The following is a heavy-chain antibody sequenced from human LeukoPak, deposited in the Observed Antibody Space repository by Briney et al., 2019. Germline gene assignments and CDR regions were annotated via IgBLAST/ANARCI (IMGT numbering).Heavy chain of an antibody. CDR1: GGSISNSDYY. D-gene: IGHD3-10*01. V-gene: IGHV4-39*07. CDR3: ARDLHGSGSPTLY. Sequence: PSETLSLTCTVSGGSISNSDYYWGWVRQPPGKGLEWIGSIYYSGSGSTHYNPSLKSRATIAVDTSKNQFSVKLSSVTAADTAVYYCARDLHGSGSPTLYWGQGTLVTVSS. J-gene: IGHJ4*02. CDR2: IYYSGSGST.